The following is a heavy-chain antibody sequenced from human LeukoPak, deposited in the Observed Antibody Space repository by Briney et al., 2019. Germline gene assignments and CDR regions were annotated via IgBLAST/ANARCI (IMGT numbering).Heavy chain of an antibody. J-gene: IGHJ6*02. Sequence: GASVKVSCKASGYTFTSYAMHWVRQAPGQRLEWMGWINAGNGNTKYSQKFQGRVTITRDTSASTAYMELSSLRSEDTAVYYCASRAVRGYSYGYYYYYGMDVWGQGTTVTVSS. CDR2: INAGNGNT. D-gene: IGHD5-18*01. CDR1: GYTFTSYA. CDR3: ASRAVRGYSYGYYYYYGMDV. V-gene: IGHV1-3*01.